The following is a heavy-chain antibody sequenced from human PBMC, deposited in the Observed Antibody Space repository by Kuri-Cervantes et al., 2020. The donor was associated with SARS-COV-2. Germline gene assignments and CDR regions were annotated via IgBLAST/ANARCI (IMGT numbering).Heavy chain of an antibody. D-gene: IGHD3-22*01. Sequence: SVKVSCKASGGTFSSYAISWVRQAPGQGLEWMGGIIPIFGTANYAQKFQGRVTITTDESTSTAYMELSSRRSEDTAVYYCARAVTDDSSGYKYYFDYWGQGTLVTVSS. V-gene: IGHV1-69*05. CDR1: GGTFSSYA. CDR3: ARAVTDDSSGYKYYFDY. J-gene: IGHJ4*02. CDR2: IIPIFGTA.